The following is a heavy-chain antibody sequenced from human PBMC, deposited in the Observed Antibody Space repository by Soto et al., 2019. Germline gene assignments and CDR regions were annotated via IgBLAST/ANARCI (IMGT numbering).Heavy chain of an antibody. CDR2: ISYSGST. V-gene: IGHV4-61*01. Sequence: TLSLTCSVSGGAVRSDNYYWSGIRQPPGKGLECIGYISYSGSTSYHPSLKSRVTISVDTYKNQFSLKLSSVTAADTAVYYCATRTVFRPLDCWGQG. J-gene: IGHJ4*02. CDR3: ATRTVFRPLDC. CDR1: GGAVRSDNYY.